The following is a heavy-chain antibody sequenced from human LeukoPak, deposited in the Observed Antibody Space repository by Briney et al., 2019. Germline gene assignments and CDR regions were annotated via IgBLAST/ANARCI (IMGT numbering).Heavy chain of an antibody. V-gene: IGHV3-11*06. CDR2: ISSSSSYT. Sequence: GGSLRLSCAASGFAFSDYYMSWIRQAPGKGLEWVSYISSSSSYTNYADSVKGRFTISRDNAKNLLYLQMNSLRAEDTAVYYCARGHLWFGEPILDYWGQGTLVTVSS. CDR3: ARGHLWFGEPILDY. J-gene: IGHJ4*02. CDR1: GFAFSDYY. D-gene: IGHD3-10*01.